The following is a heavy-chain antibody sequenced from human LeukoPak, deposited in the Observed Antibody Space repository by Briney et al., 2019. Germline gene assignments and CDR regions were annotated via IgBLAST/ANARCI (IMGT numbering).Heavy chain of an antibody. V-gene: IGHV3-21*01. CDR1: GFTFSSYS. D-gene: IGHD3-22*01. CDR3: ARAATMIVVVTHVDY. J-gene: IGHJ4*02. CDR2: ISSSSSYI. Sequence: GGSLRLSCAASGFTFSSYSMNWVRQAPGKGLEWVSSISSSSSYIYYADSVKGRFTISRDNAKNSLYLQMNSLRAEDTAVYYCARAATMIVVVTHVDYWGQGTLVTVSS.